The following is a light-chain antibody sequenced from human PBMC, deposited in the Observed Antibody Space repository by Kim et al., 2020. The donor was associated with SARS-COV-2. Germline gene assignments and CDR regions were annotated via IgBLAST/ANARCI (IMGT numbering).Light chain of an antibody. CDR3: QQYGSSPYS. CDR2: GAS. J-gene: IGKJ2*01. V-gene: IGKV3-20*01. Sequence: LSPVETATLSCRASQSVARRYLAWYQQRPGQAPRLLMYGASSRATGLPDRFSGSGSGTDFTLTISRLEPEDFAVYYCQQYGSSPYSFGQGTKLEIK. CDR1: QSVARRY.